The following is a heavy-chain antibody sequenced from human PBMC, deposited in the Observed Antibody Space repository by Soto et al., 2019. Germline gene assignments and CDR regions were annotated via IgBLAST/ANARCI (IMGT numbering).Heavy chain of an antibody. Sequence: QVQLVESGGGVVQPGRSLRLSCAASGFTFSSYGMHWVRQAPGKGLEWVAVIWYDGSNKYYADSVKGRFTISRDNSKNTLYLQMNSLRAEDTAVYYCARGDGSGSYSYYYYGMDVWGQGTTVTVSS. J-gene: IGHJ6*02. D-gene: IGHD3-10*01. CDR3: ARGDGSGSYSYYYYGMDV. CDR1: GFTFSSYG. CDR2: IWYDGSNK. V-gene: IGHV3-33*01.